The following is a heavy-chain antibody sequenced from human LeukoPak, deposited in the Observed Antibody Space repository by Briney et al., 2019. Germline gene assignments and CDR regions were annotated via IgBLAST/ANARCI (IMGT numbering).Heavy chain of an antibody. D-gene: IGHD4-17*01. V-gene: IGHV1-24*01. J-gene: IGHJ6*02. Sequence: ASVKVSCKVSGYTLTELSMHWVRQAPGKGLEWMGGFDPEDGETIYAQKLQGRVTMTEDTSTDTAYMGLSSLRSEDTAVCYCATGMTTVTKYYYYYGMDVWGQGTTVTVSS. CDR1: GYTLTELS. CDR2: FDPEDGET. CDR3: ATGMTTVTKYYYYYGMDV.